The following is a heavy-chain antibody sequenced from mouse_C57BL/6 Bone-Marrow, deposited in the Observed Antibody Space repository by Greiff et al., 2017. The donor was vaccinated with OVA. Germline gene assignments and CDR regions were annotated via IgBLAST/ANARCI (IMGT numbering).Heavy chain of an antibody. CDR3: ARGGYYYYDGGAWFAY. Sequence: VQLQQSGPELAKPGASVMIPCKASGYTFTDYNMDWVKQSHGKSLEWIGDINSNNGGTIYNQKFKGKATLTVDKSSITAYMELRSLTSEDTAFYYCARGGYYYYDGGAWFAYWGQGTLVTVSA. D-gene: IGHD2-4*01. CDR2: INSNNGGT. CDR1: GYTFTDYN. J-gene: IGHJ3*01. V-gene: IGHV1-18*01.